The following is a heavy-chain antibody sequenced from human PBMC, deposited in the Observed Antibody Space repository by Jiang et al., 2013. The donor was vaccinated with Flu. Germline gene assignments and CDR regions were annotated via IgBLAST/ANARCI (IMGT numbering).Heavy chain of an antibody. CDR3: ARGVSRGLRFPLDY. J-gene: IGHJ4*02. Sequence: LLKPSETLSLTCAVYGGSFSGYYWSWIRQPPGKGLEWIGEINHSGSTNYNPSLKSRVTISVDTSKNQFSLKLSSVTAADTAVYYCARGVSRGLRFPLDYWGQGTLVTVSS. CDR2: INHSGST. CDR1: GGSFSGYY. V-gene: IGHV4-34*01. D-gene: IGHD3-3*01.